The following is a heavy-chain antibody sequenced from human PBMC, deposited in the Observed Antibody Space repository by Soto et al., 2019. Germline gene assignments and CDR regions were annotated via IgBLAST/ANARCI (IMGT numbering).Heavy chain of an antibody. J-gene: IGHJ3*02. CDR3: ARGGHYYDSSGYYPTGAFDI. CDR1: GYTFTGYY. CDR2: INPNSGGT. Sequence: GASVKVSCKASGYTFTGYYMHWVRQAPGQGLEWMGWINPNSGGTNYAQKFQGWVTMTRDTSISTAYMELSRLRSDDTAVYYCARGGHYYDSSGYYPTGAFDIWGQGTVVTVSS. V-gene: IGHV1-2*04. D-gene: IGHD3-22*01.